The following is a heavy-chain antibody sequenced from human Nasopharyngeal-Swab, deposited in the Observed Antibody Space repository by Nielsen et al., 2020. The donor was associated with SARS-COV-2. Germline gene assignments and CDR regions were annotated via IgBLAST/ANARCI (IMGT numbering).Heavy chain of an antibody. D-gene: IGHD1-26*01. CDR3: AKSPTQWEQHTLIDY. Sequence: SLKISCAASGFTFGDYAMHWVRQVPGKGLEWVSGICYNSVTTVYADSVKGRFTISRDNAKNSLYLQMNSLRTEDTAFYYCAKSPTQWEQHTLIDYWGQGTLVTVSS. V-gene: IGHV3-9*01. CDR2: ICYNSVTT. J-gene: IGHJ4*02. CDR1: GFTFGDYA.